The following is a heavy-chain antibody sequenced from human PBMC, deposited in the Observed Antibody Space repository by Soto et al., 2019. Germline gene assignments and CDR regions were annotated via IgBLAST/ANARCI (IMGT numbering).Heavy chain of an antibody. V-gene: IGHV4-31*03. CDR2: IYYSGST. Sequence: SETLSLTCTVSGGSISSGGYYWSWIRQHPGKGLEWIGYIYYSGSTYYNPSLKSRVTISVDTSKNQFSLKLSSVTAADTAVYYCASSLRGSLSFDYWGQGTLVTSPQ. CDR3: ASSLRGSLSFDY. D-gene: IGHD3-10*01. J-gene: IGHJ4*02. CDR1: GGSISSGGYY.